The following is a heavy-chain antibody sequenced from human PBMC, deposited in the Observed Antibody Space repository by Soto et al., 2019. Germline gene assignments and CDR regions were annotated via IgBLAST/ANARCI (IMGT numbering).Heavy chain of an antibody. D-gene: IGHD4-17*01. J-gene: IGHJ5*02. CDR2: IYSGGST. CDR1: GFTVSSNY. Sequence: EVQLVESGGGLVQPGGSLRLSCAASGFTVSSNYMSWVRQAPGKGLEWVSVIYSGGSTYYADSVKGRFTISRDNSKNTLYLKMNSLRAEDTAVYYCARYFDYGDYARWFDPWGQGTLVTVSS. CDR3: ARYFDYGDYARWFDP. V-gene: IGHV3-66*01.